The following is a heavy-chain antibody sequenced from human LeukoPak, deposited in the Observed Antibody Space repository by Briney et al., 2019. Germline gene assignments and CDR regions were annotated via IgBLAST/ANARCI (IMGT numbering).Heavy chain of an antibody. CDR1: GGTFSSYA. CDR3: ASLYYDYVWGSYRYEDAFDI. Sequence: ASVKVSCKASGGTFSSYAISWVRQAPGQGLEWMGRIIPIFGTANYAQKFQGRVTITTDESTSTAYMELSSLRSEDTAVYYCASLYYDYVWGSYRYEDAFDIWGQGTMVTVSS. V-gene: IGHV1-69*05. CDR2: IIPIFGTA. D-gene: IGHD3-16*02. J-gene: IGHJ3*02.